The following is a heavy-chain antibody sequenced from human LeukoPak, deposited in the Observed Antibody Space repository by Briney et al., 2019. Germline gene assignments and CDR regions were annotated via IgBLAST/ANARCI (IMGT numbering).Heavy chain of an antibody. Sequence: GASVKVSCKASGFTLIDYIHWVRQDPRQGLQWMGWIKAKSGDTEYAQKFQGRVTMTRDTSISTVYMELSSLRSDDTAVYYCARADSVPAGDYHYWYMDVWGKGTTVTVSS. D-gene: IGHD6-13*01. J-gene: IGHJ6*03. CDR2: IKAKSGDT. CDR3: ARADSVPAGDYHYWYMDV. CDR1: GFTLIDY. V-gene: IGHV1-2*02.